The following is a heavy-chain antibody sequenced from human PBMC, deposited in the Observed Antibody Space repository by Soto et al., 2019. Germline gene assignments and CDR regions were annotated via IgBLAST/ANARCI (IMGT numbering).Heavy chain of an antibody. D-gene: IGHD6-19*01. CDR3: VKGAWLDY. J-gene: IGHJ4*02. CDR1: GFTFSTFD. CDR2: ISGRDDSA. Sequence: GSLRLSCAASGFTFSTFDMSWVRQPPGKGLEWVSVISGRDDSANYADSVKGRFTISKDKSSNTLYLQMNNLRAEDTAVYYCVKGAWLDYWGQGTLVTVSS. V-gene: IGHV3-23*01.